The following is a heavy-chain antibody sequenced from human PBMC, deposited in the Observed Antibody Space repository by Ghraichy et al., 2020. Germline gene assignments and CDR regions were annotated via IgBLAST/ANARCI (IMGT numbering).Heavy chain of an antibody. J-gene: IGHJ4*02. Sequence: GGSLRLSCAASGFTFSTYVMHWVRQPPGKGLEWVAVISYDGTDKYYADSLMGRFTISRDNSRNTLYLQMNSLIFEDTAVYYCARDYEPTIGATVPTNYFDSWGQGTLVTVSS. CDR2: ISYDGTDK. D-gene: IGHD6-13*01. CDR3: ARDYEPTIGATVPTNYFDS. CDR1: GFTFSTYV. V-gene: IGHV3-30*03.